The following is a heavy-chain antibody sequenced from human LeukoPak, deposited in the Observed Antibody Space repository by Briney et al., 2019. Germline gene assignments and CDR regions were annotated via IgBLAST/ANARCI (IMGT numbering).Heavy chain of an antibody. Sequence: GGSLRLSCAASGFTFSSYWMHWVRQAPGKGLVWVSRINTDGSSTSYADSVKGRFTISRDDSKNTLYLQLNSLRVDDTALYYCAKNWGPLHMGGQGTMVTVSS. CDR3: AKNWGPLHM. V-gene: IGHV3-74*01. D-gene: IGHD3-16*01. CDR1: GFTFSSYW. J-gene: IGHJ3*01. CDR2: INTDGSST.